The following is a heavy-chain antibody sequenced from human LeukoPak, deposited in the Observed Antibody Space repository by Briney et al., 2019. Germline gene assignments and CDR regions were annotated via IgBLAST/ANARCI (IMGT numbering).Heavy chain of an antibody. CDR2: ISGSSSYT. CDR3: ARERYAAFDL. CDR1: GFTFSDHY. Sequence: PGGSLRLSCAASGFTFSDHYMNWIRQAPGKGLEWVSYISGSSSYTNYADSVKGRFTMSRDNAKNTLYLQMNSLRAEDTAVYFCARERYAAFDLWGQGTLVTVSS. D-gene: IGHD2-15*01. J-gene: IGHJ4*02. V-gene: IGHV3-11*06.